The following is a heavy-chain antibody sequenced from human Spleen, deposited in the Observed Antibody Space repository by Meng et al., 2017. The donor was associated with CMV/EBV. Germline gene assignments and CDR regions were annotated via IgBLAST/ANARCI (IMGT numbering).Heavy chain of an antibody. CDR1: GDSISSSNYY. D-gene: IGHD3-16*02. V-gene: IGHV4-39*01. Sequence: VSGDSISSSNYYWGWIRQPPGKGLEWIGSVFYSGSTYHNPSLESRVTISVDTSKSQFSLNLTSVTAADTAMYYCARHDRSQRNGFDSWGQGTLVTVSS. CDR2: VFYSGST. CDR3: ARHDRSQRNGFDS. J-gene: IGHJ5*01.